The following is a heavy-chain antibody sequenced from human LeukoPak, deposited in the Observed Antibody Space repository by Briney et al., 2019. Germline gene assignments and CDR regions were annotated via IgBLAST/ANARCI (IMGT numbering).Heavy chain of an antibody. J-gene: IGHJ6*02. CDR1: GFTFSSYW. Sequence: QTGGSLRLSCETSGFTFSSYWMSWVRQAPGKGLEWVANIKQDGSEKYHVDSVKGRFTISRDNAKNSLYLQMNSLRAEDTAVYYCARAYCGGDCYSAWYYYYYYGMDVWGQGTTVTVSS. CDR2: IKQDGSEK. V-gene: IGHV3-7*04. D-gene: IGHD2-21*02. CDR3: ARAYCGGDCYSAWYYYYYYGMDV.